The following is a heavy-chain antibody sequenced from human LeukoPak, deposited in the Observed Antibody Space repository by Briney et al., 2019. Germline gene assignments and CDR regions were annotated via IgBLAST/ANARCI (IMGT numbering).Heavy chain of an antibody. V-gene: IGHV1-18*01. Sequence: ASVKVSCKASGYTFTSYGISWVRQAPGQGLEWMGWISAYNGNTNYAQKLQGRVTMTTDTSTSTAYMELRNLRSDDTAVYYCARGVVVAATLYYFDYWGQGTLVTVSS. CDR2: ISAYNGNT. J-gene: IGHJ4*02. CDR3: ARGVVVAATLYYFDY. CDR1: GYTFTSYG. D-gene: IGHD2-15*01.